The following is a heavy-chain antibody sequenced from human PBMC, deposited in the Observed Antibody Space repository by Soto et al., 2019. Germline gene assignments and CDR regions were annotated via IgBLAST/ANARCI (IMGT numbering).Heavy chain of an antibody. Sequence: GGSLRLSCAASGITFSSYALSWVRQAPGKGLEWVSAISASGGSTYYADSVKGRYTISRDNSKNTLYLQMSSLRAEDTAVYYCSLRYSYDSSGYLDWGQGTLVTVSS. CDR2: ISASGGST. J-gene: IGHJ4*02. D-gene: IGHD3-22*01. CDR3: SLRYSYDSSGYLD. V-gene: IGHV3-23*01. CDR1: GITFSSYA.